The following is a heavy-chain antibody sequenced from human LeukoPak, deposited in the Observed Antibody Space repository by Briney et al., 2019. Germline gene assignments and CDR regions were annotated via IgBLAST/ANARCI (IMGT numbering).Heavy chain of an antibody. CDR2: ISGSGGST. D-gene: IGHD3-22*01. J-gene: IGHJ5*02. CDR1: GFTFSSYA. Sequence: GGSLRLSCAASGFTFSSYAMSWVRQAPGKGLEWVSAISGSGGSTYYADSVKGRFTISRDNSKNTLYLQMNSLRAEDTAVYYCAKNGWGYYHDSSGNWFDPWGQGTLVTVSS. V-gene: IGHV3-23*01. CDR3: AKNGWGYYHDSSGNWFDP.